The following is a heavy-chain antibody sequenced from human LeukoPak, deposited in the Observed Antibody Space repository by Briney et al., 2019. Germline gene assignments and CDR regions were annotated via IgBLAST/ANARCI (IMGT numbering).Heavy chain of an antibody. CDR2: ITGSDGKT. CDR3: AQWGDFDVLTGYYVPDF. V-gene: IGHV3-23*01. J-gene: IGHJ4*02. CDR1: GFTFSNYA. Sequence: PGGSLRLSCAASGFTFSNYAMSWVRQAPGKGLEWVSAITGSDGKTYYADPVKGRFTISRDNYKNTLYLQMNSLRAEDTAVYYCAQWGDFDVLTGYYVPDFWGQGTLVTVSS. D-gene: IGHD3-9*01.